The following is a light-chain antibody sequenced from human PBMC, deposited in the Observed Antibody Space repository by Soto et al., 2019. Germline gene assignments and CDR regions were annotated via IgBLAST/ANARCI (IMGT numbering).Light chain of an antibody. J-gene: IGKJ1*01. CDR3: HHYET. CDR2: GAS. Sequence: EIVLTQSPATLSLSPGERATLSCRASQSVSVYLAWYQQKPGQAPRLLMYGASIRAAGVPDRFSGSGSGTEFTLTISRLEPEDFTVYYCHHYETFGQGTKVDIK. V-gene: IGKV3-20*01. CDR1: QSVSVY.